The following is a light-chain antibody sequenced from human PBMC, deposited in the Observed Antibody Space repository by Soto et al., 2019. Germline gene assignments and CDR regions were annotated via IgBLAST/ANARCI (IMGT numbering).Light chain of an antibody. J-gene: IGKJ4*01. CDR3: QQFGSTPLT. V-gene: IGKV3-20*01. CDR1: QSVSRGY. CDR2: GAS. Sequence: IGFTQAPRPPSFSPRERGPPSCQASQSVSRGYLAWYQQRPGQAPRLLIYGASSRAAGIPDRFSGSGYGTDFTLTISRLEPEDFAVYYCQQFGSTPLTFGGGTKVDIK.